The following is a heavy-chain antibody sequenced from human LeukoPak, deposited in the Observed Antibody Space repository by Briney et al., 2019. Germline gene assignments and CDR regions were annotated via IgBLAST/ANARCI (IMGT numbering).Heavy chain of an antibody. J-gene: IGHJ4*02. V-gene: IGHV4-59*01. Sequence: PSETLSLTCTVSGGSISSYYWSWIRQPPGKGLEWIGYIYYSGSTNYNPSLKRRVTISVDTSKNQFSLKLSSVTAADTAVYYCARVGSGGSPDYWGQGTLVIVSS. D-gene: IGHD2-15*01. CDR2: IYYSGST. CDR3: ARVGSGGSPDY. CDR1: GGSISSYY.